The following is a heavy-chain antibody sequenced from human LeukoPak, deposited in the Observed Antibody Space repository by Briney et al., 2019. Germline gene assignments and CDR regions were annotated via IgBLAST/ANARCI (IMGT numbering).Heavy chain of an antibody. V-gene: IGHV1-8*01. CDR3: ARVEGYYYDSSGYYPY. J-gene: IGHJ4*02. D-gene: IGHD3-22*01. CDR2: MNPNSGNT. CDR1: GYTFTSYD. Sequence: GASVKVSCKASGYTFTSYDINWVRQATGQGLEWMGWMNPNSGNTGYAQKFQGRVTMTRNTSISTAYMELSSLRSEDTAVYYCARVEGYYYDSSGYYPYWGQGTLVTVSS.